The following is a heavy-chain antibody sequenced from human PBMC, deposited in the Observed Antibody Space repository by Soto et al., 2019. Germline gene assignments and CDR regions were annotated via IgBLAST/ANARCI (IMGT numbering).Heavy chain of an antibody. J-gene: IGHJ4*02. V-gene: IGHV1-46*02. Sequence: SVKVSCKSSGYTFNTYYLHWVRQAPGQALEWMGVIHPSGGGTTYAQKFLGRVTVTRDTSTSTVFMGLSSLRSDDTAVYYCARGGHIAVVTASFDYWGQGTLVTVSS. CDR1: GYTFNTYY. CDR3: ARGGHIAVVTASFDY. D-gene: IGHD2-21*02. CDR2: IHPSGGGT.